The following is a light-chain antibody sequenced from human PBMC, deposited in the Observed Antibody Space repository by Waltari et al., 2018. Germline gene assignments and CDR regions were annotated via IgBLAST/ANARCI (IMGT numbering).Light chain of an antibody. Sequence: QSVLTQPPSVSAAPGQKVTISCSGSSSNIGHNYVSWYQQFPGTAPKLLIFEKYKRTPGIPDRFAGSKSDTSATLGITGLQTGDEAVYYCATWDTSLAGVLFGGGTHLAVL. CDR2: EKY. CDR3: ATWDTSLAGVL. V-gene: IGLV1-51*02. J-gene: IGLJ2*01. CDR1: SSNIGHNY.